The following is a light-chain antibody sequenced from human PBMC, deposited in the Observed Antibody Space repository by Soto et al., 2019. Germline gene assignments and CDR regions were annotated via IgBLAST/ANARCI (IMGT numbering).Light chain of an antibody. CDR2: DAS. CDR1: QGISYW. CDR3: QQYETFSGT. Sequence: DNKMTQSPSTLSATVGDRVTITCRASQGISYWLAWYQQKPGEAPKLLIYDASALPRGVPSRFSGSGSGTKFTLTIASLQPDDFATYYCQQYETFSGTFGPGTNVDIK. V-gene: IGKV1-5*01. J-gene: IGKJ1*01.